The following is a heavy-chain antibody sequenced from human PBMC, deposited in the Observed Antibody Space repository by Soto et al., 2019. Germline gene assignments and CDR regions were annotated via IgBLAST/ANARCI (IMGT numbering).Heavy chain of an antibody. CDR2: ISYDGYTQ. CDR3: AKSIVAKIPRLIDV. CDR1: GFVFSAHP. V-gene: IGHV3-30-3*02. D-gene: IGHD3-16*02. J-gene: IGHJ4*02. Sequence: QVQLVESGGGVVPPGKSLRLSCTASGFVFSAHPMHWVRQAPGKGLEWVAHISYDGYTQYYADSVRGRFTISRDNSENTVYLHMTTPTTDDTAVYYCAKSIVAKIPRLIDVWGPGILVIVSS.